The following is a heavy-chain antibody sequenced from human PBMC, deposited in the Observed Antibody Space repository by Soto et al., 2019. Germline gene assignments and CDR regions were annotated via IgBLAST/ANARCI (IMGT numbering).Heavy chain of an antibody. D-gene: IGHD3-22*01. CDR2: IVVGSGNT. CDR1: GFAFTSSA. CDR3: AAAQVDSSGYYPEY. V-gene: IGHV1-58*01. Sequence: SVKVSCKASGFAFTSSAVQWVRQARGQRLEWIGWIVVGSGNTNYAQKFQERVTITRDMSTSTAYMELSSLRSEDTAVYYCAAAQVDSSGYYPEYWGQGTLVTVSS. J-gene: IGHJ4*02.